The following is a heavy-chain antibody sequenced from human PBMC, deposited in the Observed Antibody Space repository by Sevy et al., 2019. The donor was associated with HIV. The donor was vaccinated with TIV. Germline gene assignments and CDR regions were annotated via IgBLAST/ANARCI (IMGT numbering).Heavy chain of an antibody. Sequence: ASVKVSCKASGGTFSSYAISWVRQATGQGLEWMGGIIPIFGTANYAQKFQGRVTITADKSTSTAYMELSSLGSEDTAVYYCAKQRISRGYSYGYLAFDIWGQGTMVTVSS. J-gene: IGHJ3*02. CDR1: GGTFSSYA. D-gene: IGHD5-18*01. V-gene: IGHV1-69*06. CDR2: IIPIFGTA. CDR3: AKQRISRGYSYGYLAFDI.